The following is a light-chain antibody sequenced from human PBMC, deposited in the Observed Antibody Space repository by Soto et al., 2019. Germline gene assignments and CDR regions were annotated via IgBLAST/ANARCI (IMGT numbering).Light chain of an antibody. J-gene: IGLJ1*01. CDR1: SSDFGIYNS. CDR3: SSFTSSSSYV. CDR2: DVT. V-gene: IGLV2-14*01. Sequence: SALTQPASVSGSPGQSITLLCTGTSSDFGIYNSVSWYQQHPGKAPKLMIHDVTNRPSGVSSRFSGSRSGNTASLTISGLQAEDEADYYCSSFTSSSSYVFGPGTKLTVL.